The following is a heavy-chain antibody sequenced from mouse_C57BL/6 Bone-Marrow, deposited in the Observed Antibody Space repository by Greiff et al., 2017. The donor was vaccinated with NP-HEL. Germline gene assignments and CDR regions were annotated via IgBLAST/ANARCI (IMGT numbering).Heavy chain of an antibody. CDR3: ARGGLGYYFDY. J-gene: IGHJ2*01. CDR2: IDPSDSET. Sequence: QVQLQQPGAELVRPGSSVKLSCKASGYTFTSYWMHWVKQRPIQGLEWIGNIDPSDSETHYNQKFKDKATLTVDKSSSTAYMQRSSLTSEDSAVYYCARGGLGYYFDYWGQGTTLTVSS. V-gene: IGHV1-52*01. CDR1: GYTFTSYW.